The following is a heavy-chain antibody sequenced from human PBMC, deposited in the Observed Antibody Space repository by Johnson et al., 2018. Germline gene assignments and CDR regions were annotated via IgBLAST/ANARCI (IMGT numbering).Heavy chain of an antibody. CDR2: SSWSSGNI. J-gene: IGHJ3*02. CDR1: GFTFDDYA. CDR3: KGWGGSFDI. Sequence: DVQLLETGGGLVQPGRSLRLSCVVSGFTFDDYAMHWVRQAPGKGLEWVSGSSWSSGNIGYADSVKGRFTVSRDNAKNSLYLQMGSLRDDDTSVYYCKGWGGSFDIWGQGTMVTVSS. V-gene: IGHV3-9*01. D-gene: IGHD3-16*01.